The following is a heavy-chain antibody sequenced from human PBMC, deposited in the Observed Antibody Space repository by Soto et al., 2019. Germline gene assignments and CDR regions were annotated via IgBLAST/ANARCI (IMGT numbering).Heavy chain of an antibody. CDR1: GGSVSSGSYY. CDR2: IYYSGST. Sequence: LSLTCTVSGGSVSSGSYYWSWIRQPPGKGLEWIGYIYYSGSTNYNPSLKSRVTISVDTSKNQFSLKLSSVTAADTAVYYCARSAGGYCSGGSCYPVDYWGQGTLVTVSS. CDR3: ARSAGGYCSGGSCYPVDY. D-gene: IGHD2-15*01. V-gene: IGHV4-61*01. J-gene: IGHJ4*02.